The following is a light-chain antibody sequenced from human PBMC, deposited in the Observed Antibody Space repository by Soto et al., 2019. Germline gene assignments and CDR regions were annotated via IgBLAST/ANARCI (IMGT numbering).Light chain of an antibody. Sequence: TKPAYVSSSPGQSITLSCPGTSSDVGSYNYVSWYQQHPGKAPKLMIYEVSDRPSGISSRFSGSKSGNTASLTISGLQTEDEADYYCSSYTSSSTLFGTGTKGTVL. V-gene: IGLV2-14*01. CDR2: EVS. CDR1: SSDVGSYNY. CDR3: SSYTSSSTL. J-gene: IGLJ1*01.